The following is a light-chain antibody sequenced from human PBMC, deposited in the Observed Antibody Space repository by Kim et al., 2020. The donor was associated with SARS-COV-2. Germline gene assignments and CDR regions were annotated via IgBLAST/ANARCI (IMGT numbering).Light chain of an antibody. CDR2: DVT. CDR1: SSDVGGQIY. J-gene: IGLJ1*01. Sequence: QSALTQPASVSGSPGQTVTISCTGTSSDVGGQIYVSWYQQHPDKAPKLMIYDVTKRPPGVSDRFSGSKSGNTASLTISGLQSEDDADYCSSSTSANTYLFGTGTKVTVL. V-gene: IGLV2-14*01. CDR3: SSSTSANTYL.